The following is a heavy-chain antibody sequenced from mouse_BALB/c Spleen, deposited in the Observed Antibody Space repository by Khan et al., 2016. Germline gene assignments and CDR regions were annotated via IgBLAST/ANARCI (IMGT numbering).Heavy chain of an antibody. J-gene: IGHJ4*01. V-gene: IGHV1S137*01. D-gene: IGHD2-1*01. Sequence: QVQLQQSGAELVRPGVSVKISCKGSGYTFTDYAMHWVKQSHAKSLEWIGVISTYYGDTSYNQKFEGKATMTVDKSSSTAYMELARLTSEDSAIYYCTREWLNYDYAMDYWGQGTSVTVSS. CDR3: TREWLNYDYAMDY. CDR1: GYTFTDYA. CDR2: ISTYYGDT.